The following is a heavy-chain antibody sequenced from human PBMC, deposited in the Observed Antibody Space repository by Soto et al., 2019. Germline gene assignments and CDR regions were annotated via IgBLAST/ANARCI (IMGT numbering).Heavy chain of an antibody. CDR1: GGSISSSSYY. CDR3: ARGHIVVVTAAGWFDP. Sequence: PSETLSLTCTVSGGSISSSSYYWGWIRQPPGKGLEWIGSIYYSGNTYYNPSLKSRVTISVDTAKNQFSLKLSSVTAADTAVYYCARGHIVVVTAAGWFDPWGQGTLVTVSS. V-gene: IGHV4-39*01. J-gene: IGHJ5*02. CDR2: IYYSGNT. D-gene: IGHD2-21*02.